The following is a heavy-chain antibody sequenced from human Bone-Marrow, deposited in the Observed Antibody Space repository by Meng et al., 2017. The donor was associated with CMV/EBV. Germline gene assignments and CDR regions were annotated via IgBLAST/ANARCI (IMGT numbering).Heavy chain of an antibody. CDR3: ARLDIVVVPARNEYYYYYGMDV. V-gene: IGHV5-51*01. J-gene: IGHJ6*02. D-gene: IGHD2-2*03. CDR1: GYSFTSHW. Sequence: GESLKISCKASGYSFTSHWIGWVRQMPGKGLEWMGVIYPGDSDTRYSPSFQGQVTISADKSISTAYLQWSSLKASDTAMYYCARLDIVVVPARNEYYYYYGMDVWGQGTTVTVSS. CDR2: IYPGDSDT.